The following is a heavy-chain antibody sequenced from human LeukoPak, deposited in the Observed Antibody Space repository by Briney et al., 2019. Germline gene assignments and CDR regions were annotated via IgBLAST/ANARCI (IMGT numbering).Heavy chain of an antibody. CDR1: GGTFSSYA. CDR3: ASRAVTTLRNGPFDY. D-gene: IGHD4-17*01. J-gene: IGHJ4*02. Sequence: ASVKVSCKASGGTFSSYAISWVRQAPGQGLEWMGRIIPIFGIANYAQKFQGRVTITADKSTSTAYMELSSQRSEDTAVYYCASRAVTTLRNGPFDYWGQGTLVTVSS. CDR2: IIPIFGIA. V-gene: IGHV1-69*04.